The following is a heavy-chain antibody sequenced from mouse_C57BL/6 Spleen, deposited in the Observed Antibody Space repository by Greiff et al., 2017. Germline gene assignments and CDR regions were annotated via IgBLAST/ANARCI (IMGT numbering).Heavy chain of an antibody. CDR2: ISSGSSTI. J-gene: IGHJ2*01. Sequence: EVQLVESGGGLVKPGGSLKLSCAASGFTFSDYGVHWVRQAPEKGLEWVAYISSGSSTIYYADTVKGRFTISRDNAKNTLFLQMTSLRSEDTAMYYCARRVLGDYWGQGTTLTVSS. V-gene: IGHV5-17*01. CDR3: ARRVLGDY. D-gene: IGHD4-1*01. CDR1: GFTFSDYG.